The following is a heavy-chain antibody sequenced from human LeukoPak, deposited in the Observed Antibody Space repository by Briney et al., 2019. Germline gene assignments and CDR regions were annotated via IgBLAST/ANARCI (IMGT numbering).Heavy chain of an antibody. V-gene: IGHV3-21*01. D-gene: IGHD3-22*01. J-gene: IGHJ2*01. CDR1: GFTFSSYS. CDR3: ARDQVTMIVVVKGNWYFDL. Sequence: GGSLRLSCVASGFTFSSYSFNWVRQAPGKGLEWVSAISSTSEYIYYADSVKGRFTISRDYANNSLYLQMNSLRAEDTAVYYCARDQVTMIVVVKGNWYFDLWGRGTLVTVSS. CDR2: ISSTSEYI.